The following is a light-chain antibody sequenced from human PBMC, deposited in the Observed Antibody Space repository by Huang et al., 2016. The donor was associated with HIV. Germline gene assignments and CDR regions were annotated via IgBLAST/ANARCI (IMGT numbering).Light chain of an antibody. CDR3: QQYNNWLVIT. CDR2: GAS. J-gene: IGKJ5*01. Sequence: EIVMTQSPATRSVSPGERATLSCRASQSVSNNLAWYQQKPGQAPRLLIYGASTRATGIPARFSGSGSGTEFTLTISSLQSEDFAVYYCQQYNNWLVITFGQGTRLEIK. V-gene: IGKV3-15*01. CDR1: QSVSNN.